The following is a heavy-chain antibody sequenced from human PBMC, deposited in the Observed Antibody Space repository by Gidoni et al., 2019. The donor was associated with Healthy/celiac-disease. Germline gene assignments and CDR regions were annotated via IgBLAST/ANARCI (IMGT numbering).Heavy chain of an antibody. CDR1: GYTFTSYG. V-gene: IGHV1-18*01. D-gene: IGHD3-10*01. CDR2: IRAYTGTT. Sequence: QVQLVQSGAEVKKPGASVKVSCKASGYTFTSYGISWERQDPGQGLEWMGWIRAYTGTTTYAPTLQGRVTMTTDTSTSTAYMELRRLRSYDTAVYYCARYGSGREDWGQVTLVTVSS. CDR3: ARYGSGRED. J-gene: IGHJ4*02.